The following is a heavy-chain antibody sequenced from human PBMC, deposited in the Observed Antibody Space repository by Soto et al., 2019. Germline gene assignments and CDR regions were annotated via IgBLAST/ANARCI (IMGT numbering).Heavy chain of an antibody. D-gene: IGHD5-18*01. CDR1: GFTFSSYG. Sequence: GGSLRLSCAASGFTFSSYGMHWVRQAPGKGLEWVAVIWYDGSNKYYADSVKGRFTISRDNSKNTLYLQMNSLRAEDTAVYYCAREYSSGYYYFYAMDVWGQGTTVTVSS. J-gene: IGHJ6*02. CDR2: IWYDGSNK. V-gene: IGHV3-33*01. CDR3: AREYSSGYYYFYAMDV.